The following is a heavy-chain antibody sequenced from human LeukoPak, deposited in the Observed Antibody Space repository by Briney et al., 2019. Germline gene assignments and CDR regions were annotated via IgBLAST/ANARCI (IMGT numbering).Heavy chain of an antibody. D-gene: IGHD3-9*01. Sequence: PSXTLSLTCTGSGGSISSYYWSWIRQPPGKGLEWIGYIYYGGSTNYNPSLTRRVTISVDPSKNQFSLKLSSVTAADTAVYYCARDDILTGYFVFDPWGQGTLVTVSS. J-gene: IGHJ5*02. CDR1: GGSISSYY. CDR3: ARDDILTGYFVFDP. CDR2: IYYGGST. V-gene: IGHV4-59*01.